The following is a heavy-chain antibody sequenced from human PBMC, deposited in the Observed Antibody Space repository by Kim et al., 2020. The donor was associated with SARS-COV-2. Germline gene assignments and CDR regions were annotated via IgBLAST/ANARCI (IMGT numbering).Heavy chain of an antibody. V-gene: IGHV1-69*13. CDR2: IIPIFGTA. Sequence: SVKVSCKASGGTFSSYAISWVRQAPGQGLEWMGGIIPIFGTANYAQKFQGRVTITADESTSTAYMELSSLRSEDTAVYYCASTELSYIVVVVAANEGSYAFDIWGQGTMVTVSS. CDR1: GGTFSSYA. J-gene: IGHJ3*02. D-gene: IGHD2-15*01. CDR3: ASTELSYIVVVVAANEGSYAFDI.